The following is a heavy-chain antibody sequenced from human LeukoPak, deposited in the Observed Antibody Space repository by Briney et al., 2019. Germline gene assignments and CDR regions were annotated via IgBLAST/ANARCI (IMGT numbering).Heavy chain of an antibody. J-gene: IGHJ3*02. V-gene: IGHV1-3*03. Sequence: AASVKVSCKASGYTFTSYAMHWVRQAPGQRLEWMGWINAGNGNTKYSQEFQGRITITRDTSAGTAYMELSSLRSEDMAVYYCARSQGGSYYWSAFDIWGQGTMVTVSS. CDR3: ARSQGGSYYWSAFDI. CDR2: INAGNGNT. D-gene: IGHD1-26*01. CDR1: GYTFTSYA.